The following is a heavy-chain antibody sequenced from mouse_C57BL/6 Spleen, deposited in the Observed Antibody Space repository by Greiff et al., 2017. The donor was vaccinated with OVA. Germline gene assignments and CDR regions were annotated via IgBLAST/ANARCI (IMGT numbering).Heavy chain of an antibody. CDR1: GYTFTDYE. V-gene: IGHV1-15*01. CDR3: TRWAYDGYYWYFDV. Sequence: VQVVESGAELVRPGASVTLSCKASGYTFTDYEMHWVKQTPVHGLEWIGAIDPETGGTAYNQKFKGKAILTADKSSSTAYMELRSLTSEDSAVYYCTRWAYDGYYWYFDVWGTGTTVTVSS. D-gene: IGHD2-3*01. CDR2: IDPETGGT. J-gene: IGHJ1*03.